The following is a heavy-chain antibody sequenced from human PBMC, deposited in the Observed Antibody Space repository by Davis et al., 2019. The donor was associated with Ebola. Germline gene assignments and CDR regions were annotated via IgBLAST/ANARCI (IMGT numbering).Heavy chain of an antibody. Sequence: GESLKISCAASGFVFSSYVMSWVRQAPGKGLEWVAVISYDGDNNYHADSVQGRFTISRDNSKNTLYLQMNSLRAEDTAIYYCARGAYGDYIVKAFDIWGQGTKVTVSS. D-gene: IGHD4-17*01. V-gene: IGHV3-30*03. CDR2: ISYDGDNN. J-gene: IGHJ3*02. CDR1: GFVFSSYV. CDR3: ARGAYGDYIVKAFDI.